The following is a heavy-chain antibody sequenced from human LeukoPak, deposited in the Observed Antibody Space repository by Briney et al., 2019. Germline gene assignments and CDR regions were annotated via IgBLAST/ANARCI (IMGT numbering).Heavy chain of an antibody. CDR2: MNPNSGNT. J-gene: IGHJ6*02. CDR1: GYTFTSYD. D-gene: IGHD6-13*01. CDR3: ARSPSSSWPYYYYYYGMDV. Sequence: ASVKVSCKASGYTFTSYDIDWVRQATGQGLEWMGWMNPNSGNTGYAQKFQGRVTMTRNTSISTAYMELSSLRSEDTAVYYCARSPSSSWPYYYYYYGMDVWGQGTTVTVSS. V-gene: IGHV1-8*02.